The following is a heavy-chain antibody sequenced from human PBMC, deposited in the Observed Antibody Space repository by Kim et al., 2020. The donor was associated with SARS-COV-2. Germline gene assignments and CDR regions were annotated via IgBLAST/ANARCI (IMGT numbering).Heavy chain of an antibody. CDR2: IYSGGST. Sequence: GGSLRLSCAASGFTVSSNYMSWVRQAPGKGLEWVAVIYSGGSTYYAVYAKGRFTIIRDNSKNTPFFQMNSLLAEDTAAYYCARGGDCSSTSCHGDYYYYG. CDR1: GFTVSSNY. V-gene: IGHV3-53*01. D-gene: IGHD2-2*01. CDR3: ARGGDCSSTSCHGDYYYYG. J-gene: IGHJ6*01.